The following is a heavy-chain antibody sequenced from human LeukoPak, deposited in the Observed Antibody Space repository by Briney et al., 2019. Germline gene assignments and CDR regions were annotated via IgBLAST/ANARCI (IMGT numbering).Heavy chain of an antibody. J-gene: IGHJ5*02. CDR1: GHTFTTYD. V-gene: IGHV1-8*01. D-gene: IGHD4-17*01. CDR2: MNPDSGNS. CDR3: AITARLYGLSWFDP. Sequence: ASVKVSCKASGHTFTTYDINWVRQATGQGLEWMGWMNPDSGNSGYAQKFQGRVTMTRNTSISTVYMELSSLRSEDTAVYYCAITARLYGLSWFDPWGQGTLVTVSS.